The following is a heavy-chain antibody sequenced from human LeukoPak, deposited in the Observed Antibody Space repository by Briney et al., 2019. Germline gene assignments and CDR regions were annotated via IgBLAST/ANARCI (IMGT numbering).Heavy chain of an antibody. CDR1: GYTFTSYG. CDR3: ARAPPYCSGGSCYSDSYFDY. Sequence: ASVKVSCKASGYTFTSYGISWVRQAPGQGLEWMGIINPSGGSTSYAQKFQGRVTMTRDTSTSTVYMELSSLRSEDTAVYYCARAPPYCSGGSCYSDSYFDYWGQGTLVTVSS. V-gene: IGHV1-46*01. J-gene: IGHJ4*02. CDR2: INPSGGST. D-gene: IGHD2-15*01.